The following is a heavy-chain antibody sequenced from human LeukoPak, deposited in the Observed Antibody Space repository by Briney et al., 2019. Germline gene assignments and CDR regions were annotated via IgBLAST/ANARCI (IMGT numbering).Heavy chain of an antibody. D-gene: IGHD5-18*01. Sequence: ASVKVSCKASGYIFTDYYLHWVRQAPGQGLEWMGWIDPSRDVTRYAQNFQGRVTMTTDTSTSTAYMELRSLRSDDTAVYYCARAVTPTAMVNFGYYYYYMDVWGKGTTVTVSS. CDR2: IDPSRDVT. J-gene: IGHJ6*03. CDR1: GYIFTDYY. CDR3: ARAVTPTAMVNFGYYYYYMDV. V-gene: IGHV1-2*02.